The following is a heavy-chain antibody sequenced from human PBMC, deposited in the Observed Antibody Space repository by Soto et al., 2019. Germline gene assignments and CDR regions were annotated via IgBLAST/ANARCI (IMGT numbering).Heavy chain of an antibody. D-gene: IGHD6-13*01. CDR1: GGTFSIYT. V-gene: IGHV1-69*02. Sequence: QVQLVQSGSEVKKPGSSVKVSCKASGGTFSIYTISWVRQAPGQGLEWMGRVIPIFDVTSYAQRFQGRVTLTADKSTTTAYMELRSLRSEDTAVYYCARDSDNSTWPNFDYWGQRTLVTVSS. CDR2: VIPIFDVT. CDR3: ARDSDNSTWPNFDY. J-gene: IGHJ4*02.